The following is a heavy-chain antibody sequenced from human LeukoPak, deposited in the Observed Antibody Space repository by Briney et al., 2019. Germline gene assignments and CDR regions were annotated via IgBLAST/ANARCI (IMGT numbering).Heavy chain of an antibody. CDR1: GYTFTGYY. CDR2: ISAYNGNT. V-gene: IGHV1-18*04. J-gene: IGHJ4*02. Sequence: ASVKVSSKASGYTFTGYYMHWVRQAPGQGLEWMGWISAYNGNTNYAQKLQGRVTMTTDTSTSTAYMELRSLRSDDTAVYYCARENPHPYGDYPWGWVDKKYYFDYWGQGTLVTVSS. D-gene: IGHD4-17*01. CDR3: ARENPHPYGDYPWGWVDKKYYFDY.